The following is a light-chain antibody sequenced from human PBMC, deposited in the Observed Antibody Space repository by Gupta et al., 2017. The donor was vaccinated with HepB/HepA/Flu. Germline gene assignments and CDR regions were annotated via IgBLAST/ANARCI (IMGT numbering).Light chain of an antibody. J-gene: IGLJ1*01. Sequence: QSVLTQPPSASETPGQRVTISCSGSSSNIGSNTVTWYQQLPGTAPKLLIYTNDQRPSGVPDRFSGSKSGTSASLAISGLQSGDEAEYYCAAWDDSVKDYVFGTGTKVTVL. CDR1: SSNIGSNT. CDR3: AAWDDSVKDYV. CDR2: TND. V-gene: IGLV1-44*01.